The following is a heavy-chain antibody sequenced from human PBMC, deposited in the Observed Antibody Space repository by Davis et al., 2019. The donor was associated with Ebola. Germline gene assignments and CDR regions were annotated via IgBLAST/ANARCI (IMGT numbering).Heavy chain of an antibody. Sequence: ASVKVSCKVFGDSLSELSMHWVRQTPGKGLEWMGGFDSDDGKTVYAKNFRDRVTMTEDTSTDTAYMELTSLRFEDTAVFYCATRSHVLLGSYYFDYWGQGTLVTVSS. D-gene: IGHD3-16*01. CDR1: GDSLSELS. CDR3: ATRSHVLLGSYYFDY. V-gene: IGHV1-24*01. CDR2: FDSDDGKT. J-gene: IGHJ4*02.